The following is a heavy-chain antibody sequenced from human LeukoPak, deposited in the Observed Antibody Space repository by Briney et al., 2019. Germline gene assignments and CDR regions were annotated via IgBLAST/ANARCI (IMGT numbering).Heavy chain of an antibody. CDR2: IYYNEIT. CDR3: AKVRGSGYPPPPAFDY. D-gene: IGHD3-22*01. Sequence: SETLSLTCTVSGGSISSYYWSWIRQPPGKGLEWIGYIYYNEITNYNPSLKSRVTISVDTAHVQFSLKLSSVAADDQFVLYCAKVRGSGYPPPPAFDYWGQGTLVTVSS. CDR1: GGSISSYY. V-gene: IGHV4-59*01. J-gene: IGHJ4*02.